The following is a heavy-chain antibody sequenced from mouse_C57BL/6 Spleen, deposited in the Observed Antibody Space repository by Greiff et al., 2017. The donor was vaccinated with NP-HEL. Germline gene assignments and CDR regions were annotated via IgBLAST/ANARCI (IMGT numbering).Heavy chain of an antibody. V-gene: IGHV1-62-2*01. Sequence: VQRVESGAELVKPGASVKLSCKASGYTFTEYTIHWVKQRSGQGLEWIGWFYPGSGSIKYNEKFKDKATLTADKSSSTVYMELSRLTSEDSAVYFCARHEGDYSNYVDYYAMDYWGQGTSVTVSS. D-gene: IGHD2-5*01. CDR3: ARHEGDYSNYVDYYAMDY. CDR2: FYPGSGSI. CDR1: GYTFTEYT. J-gene: IGHJ4*01.